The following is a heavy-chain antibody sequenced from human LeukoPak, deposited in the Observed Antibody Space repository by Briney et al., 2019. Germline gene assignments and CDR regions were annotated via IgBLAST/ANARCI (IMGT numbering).Heavy chain of an antibody. Sequence: GGSLRLSCAASGFTFDDYAMHWVRQAPGKGLEWVSCINWNSGSIAYADSVKGRFTVSRDNAKNSLHLQMNSLGVEDTALYYCAKDSGYSYEQFDYWGQGTLVTVSS. D-gene: IGHD5-18*01. CDR3: AKDSGYSYEQFDY. CDR2: INWNSGSI. V-gene: IGHV3-9*01. CDR1: GFTFDDYA. J-gene: IGHJ4*02.